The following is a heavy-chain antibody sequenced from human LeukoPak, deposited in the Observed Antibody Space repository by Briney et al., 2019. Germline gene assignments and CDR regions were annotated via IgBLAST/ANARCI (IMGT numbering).Heavy chain of an antibody. Sequence: SETLSLTCAVYGGSFSGYYWSWIRQPPGKGLEWIGEINHSGSTNYNPSLKSRVTISVDTSKNQFSLKLSSVTAADTAVYYCARRLNMVRGVIGAFDIWGQGTMVTVSS. V-gene: IGHV4-34*01. CDR1: GGSFSGYY. D-gene: IGHD3-10*01. J-gene: IGHJ3*02. CDR3: ARRLNMVRGVIGAFDI. CDR2: INHSGST.